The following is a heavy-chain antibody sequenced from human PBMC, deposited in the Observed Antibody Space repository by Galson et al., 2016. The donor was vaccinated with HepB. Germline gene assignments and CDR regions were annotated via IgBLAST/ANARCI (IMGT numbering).Heavy chain of an antibody. Sequence: SVKVSCKASGYSFGNFGISWVRQAPGQGFEWLGWIAADNGKTNYAEKLQGRVTMTTDTSTTTVYMELTSLTSDDTAVYYCARDVGYLYGPTLDFWGQGTLVTVSS. D-gene: IGHD2/OR15-2a*01. CDR1: GYSFGNFG. CDR3: ARDVGYLYGPTLDF. CDR2: IAADNGKT. J-gene: IGHJ4*02. V-gene: IGHV1-18*01.